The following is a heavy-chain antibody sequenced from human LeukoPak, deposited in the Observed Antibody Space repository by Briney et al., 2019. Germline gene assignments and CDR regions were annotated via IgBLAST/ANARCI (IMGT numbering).Heavy chain of an antibody. V-gene: IGHV1-46*01. J-gene: IGHJ4*02. D-gene: IGHD3-16*02. CDR1: GYTFTSYY. CDR3: ASPRGRLGELSFFPLDY. CDR2: INPSGGST. Sequence: ASVKVSCKASGYTFTSYYMHWVRQAPGQGLEWMGIINPSGGSTSYAQKFQGRVTMTRDTSTSTVYMELSSLRSEDTAVYYCASPRGRLGELSFFPLDYWGQGTLVTVSS.